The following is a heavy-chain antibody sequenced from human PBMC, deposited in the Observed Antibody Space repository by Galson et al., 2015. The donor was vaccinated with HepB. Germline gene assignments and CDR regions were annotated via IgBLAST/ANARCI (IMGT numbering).Heavy chain of an antibody. CDR1: GFTFSSYA. V-gene: IGHV3-30-3*01. CDR2: ILYDGSKK. J-gene: IGHJ4*02. CDR3: ARADTIHQIFDY. Sequence: SLRLSCAASGFTFSSYAMHWVRQAPGKGLEWVALILYDGSKKYYADSVKGRFTISRDNSKSTLYLQVNSLRADDTAVYYCARADTIHQIFDYWGQGTLVTVSS. D-gene: IGHD3-3*01.